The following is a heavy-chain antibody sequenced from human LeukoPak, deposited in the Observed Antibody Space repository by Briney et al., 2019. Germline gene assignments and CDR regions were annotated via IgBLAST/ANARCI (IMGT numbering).Heavy chain of an antibody. D-gene: IGHD5-24*01. V-gene: IGHV3-72*01. CDR2: TRNKANSYTT. Sequence: PGGSLRLSCAASGFTFSDHYMDWVRQAPGKGLEWVGRTRNKANSYTTEYAASVKGRFTISRDDSKNSLYLQMNSLRAEDTAVYYCAKSGYNRFDYWGQGTLVTVSS. CDR1: GFTFSDHY. CDR3: AKSGYNRFDY. J-gene: IGHJ4*02.